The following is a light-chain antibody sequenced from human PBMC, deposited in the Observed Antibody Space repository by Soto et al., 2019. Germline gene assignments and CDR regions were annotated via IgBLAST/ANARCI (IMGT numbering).Light chain of an antibody. V-gene: IGKV3-15*01. CDR1: QSVSSN. J-gene: IGKJ2*01. CDR3: HQYNNWPYT. CDR2: GAS. Sequence: EIVMTQSPATLSVSPGERATLSCRASQSVSSNLAWYQQKPGQAPRLLIYGASTRATGIPARFSGSGSGTEFTLTISSLQSEDFAVYSCHQYNNWPYTFGQGTKLEIK.